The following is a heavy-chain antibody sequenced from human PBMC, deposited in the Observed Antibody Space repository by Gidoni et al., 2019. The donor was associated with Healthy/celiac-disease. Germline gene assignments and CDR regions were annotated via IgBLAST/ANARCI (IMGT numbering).Heavy chain of an antibody. CDR2: IYTSGST. Sequence: QVQLQESGPGLVKPSQTLSLTCTVSGGSISSGSYYWSWIRQPAGKGLEWIGRIYTSGSTNYNPSLKSRVTISVDTSKNQFSLKLSSVTAADTAVYYCARVPAYYYYMDVWGKGTTVTVSS. J-gene: IGHJ6*03. CDR1: GGSISSGSYY. CDR3: ARVPAYYYYMDV. V-gene: IGHV4-61*02.